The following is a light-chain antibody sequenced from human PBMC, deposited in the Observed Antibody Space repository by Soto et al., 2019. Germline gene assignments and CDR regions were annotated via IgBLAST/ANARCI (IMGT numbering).Light chain of an antibody. J-gene: IGLJ3*02. Sequence: QSVLTQPPSVSGAPGQGVTISCTGSNSNIGAGYDVHWYQQLPGTAPKLLMYAYSQRPSGVPDRISGSSSATSASLAITGLQAEDEADYYCQSYDNSLRAWVFGGGTKLTVL. CDR3: QSYDNSLRAWV. CDR1: NSNIGAGYD. V-gene: IGLV1-40*01. CDR2: AYS.